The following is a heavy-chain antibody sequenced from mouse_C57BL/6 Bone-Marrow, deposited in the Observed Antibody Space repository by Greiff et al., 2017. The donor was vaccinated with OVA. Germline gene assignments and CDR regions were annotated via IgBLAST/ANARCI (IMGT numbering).Heavy chain of an antibody. CDR2: IHPNSGST. D-gene: IGHD1-1*01. CDR3: ARGYYGITAWFAY. Sequence: QVQLKQPGAELVKPGASVTLSCKASGYTFTSYWMHWVKQRPGQGLEWIGMIHPNSGSTNYNEKFKSKATLTVDKSSSTAYMQLSSLTSEDSAVYYCARGYYGITAWFAYWGQGTLVTVSA. CDR1: GYTFTSYW. V-gene: IGHV1-64*01. J-gene: IGHJ3*01.